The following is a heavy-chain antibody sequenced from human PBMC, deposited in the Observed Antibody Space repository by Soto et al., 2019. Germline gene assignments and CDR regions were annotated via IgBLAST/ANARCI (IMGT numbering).Heavy chain of an antibody. D-gene: IGHD6-13*01. CDR2: IYPGDSDT. CDR3: ARTSAAGKYYYGMDV. CDR1: GYSFTSYW. V-gene: IGHV5-51*01. J-gene: IGHJ6*02. Sequence: PGESLKISCKGSGYSFTSYWIGWVRQMPGKGLEWMGIIYPGDSDTRYSPSFQGQVTISADKSISTAYLQWSSLKASDTAMYYCARTSAAGKYYYGMDVWVQGTTVTISS.